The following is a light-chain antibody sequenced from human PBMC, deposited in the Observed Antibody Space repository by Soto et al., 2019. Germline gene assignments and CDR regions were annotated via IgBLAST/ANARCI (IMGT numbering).Light chain of an antibody. J-gene: IGLJ1*01. CDR2: EVS. Sequence: QSVLTQPASVSGSPGQSITISCTGTSSDVGGYNYVSWYQQHPGKAPKLMIYEVSHRPSGVSNRVSGSKSGNTASLTISGLHAEDEADYYCSSYTSSSIDYVFGTGTKLTVL. CDR3: SSYTSSSIDYV. V-gene: IGLV2-14*01. CDR1: SSDVGGYNY.